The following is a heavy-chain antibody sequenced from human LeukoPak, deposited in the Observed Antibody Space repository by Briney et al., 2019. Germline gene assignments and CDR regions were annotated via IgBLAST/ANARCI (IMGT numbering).Heavy chain of an antibody. D-gene: IGHD6-13*01. CDR1: GFTFSSYS. J-gene: IGHJ4*02. CDR2: ISGSGGST. Sequence: GGSLRLSCAASGFTFSSYSMNWVRQAPGKGLEWVSAISGSGGSTYYADSVKGRFTISRDNSKNTLYLQMNSLRAEDTAVYYCAKRGYSSSWYFDYWGQGTLVTVSS. CDR3: AKRGYSSSWYFDY. V-gene: IGHV3-23*01.